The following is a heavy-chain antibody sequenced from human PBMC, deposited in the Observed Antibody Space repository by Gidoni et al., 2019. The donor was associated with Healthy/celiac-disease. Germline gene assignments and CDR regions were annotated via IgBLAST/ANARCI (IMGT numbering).Heavy chain of an antibody. CDR3: ARDRDGYSYDLGFDY. D-gene: IGHD5-18*01. J-gene: IGHJ4*02. V-gene: IGHV3-48*02. CDR2: SSSSSSTI. CDR1: GFTFSSYS. Sequence: EVQLVESGGGLVQPGGSLRLSCAASGFTFSSYSMNWVRQAPGKGLEWVSYSSSSSSTIYYADSVKGRFTISRDNAKNSLYLQMNSLRDEDTAVYYCARDRDGYSYDLGFDYWGQGTLVTVSS.